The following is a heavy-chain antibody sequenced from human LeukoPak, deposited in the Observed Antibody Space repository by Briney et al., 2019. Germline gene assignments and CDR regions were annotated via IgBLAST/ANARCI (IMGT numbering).Heavy chain of an antibody. CDR2: ISGSGGST. CDR1: GFTFTSYA. CDR3: AKAHGGSYHSGID. J-gene: IGHJ4*02. Sequence: TGGSLRLSCAASGFTFTSYAMNWVRQAPGKGLEWASGISGSGGSTYYADSVKGRFSISRDNSKNTLYLQLNSLRVEDTAEYYCAKAHGGSYHSGIDWGQGTLVIVSS. D-gene: IGHD1-26*01. V-gene: IGHV3-23*01.